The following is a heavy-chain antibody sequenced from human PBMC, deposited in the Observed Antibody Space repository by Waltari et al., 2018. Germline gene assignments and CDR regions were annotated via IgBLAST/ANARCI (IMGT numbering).Heavy chain of an antibody. CDR1: C. CDR2: VRGDGKA. D-gene: IGHD1-26*01. V-gene: IGHV4-4*02. J-gene: IGHJ4*02. Sequence: CWSCVPQAPQRGLEWVGQVRGDGKATYNPSSASRVTISLVTSKNQFSLTLNFATAADTAMYYCARDRGRGLYLDTWGPGTPVTVSP. CDR3: ARDRGRGLYLDT.